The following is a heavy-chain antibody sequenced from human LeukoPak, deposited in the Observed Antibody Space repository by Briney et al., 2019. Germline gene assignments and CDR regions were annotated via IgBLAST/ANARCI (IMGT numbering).Heavy chain of an antibody. D-gene: IGHD1-1*01. CDR3: ARVNINNWHSCDY. CDR2: IYHSGSP. Sequence: PSETLSLTCAVSGGSISSNNWWGWVRQPPGKGLEWIGEIYHSGSPNYNPSLKSRVSISVDKSRNHFSLNLSSVTAADTAVYYCARVNINNWHSCDYWGQGTLVTVSS. CDR1: GGSISSNNW. V-gene: IGHV4-4*02. J-gene: IGHJ4*02.